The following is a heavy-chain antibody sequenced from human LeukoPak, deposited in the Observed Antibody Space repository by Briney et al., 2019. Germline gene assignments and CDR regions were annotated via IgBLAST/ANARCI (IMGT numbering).Heavy chain of an antibody. Sequence: PGGSLRLSCAASGFTFSSYGMHWVRQAPGKGLEWVAVIWYDGSNQDYADSVKGRFTISRDNSKNTVYLEMNSLRAEDTAVYYCAREDSRRLDSWGQGTLVTVSS. V-gene: IGHV3-33*01. CDR1: GFTFSSYG. J-gene: IGHJ4*02. CDR3: AREDSRRLDS. D-gene: IGHD2-15*01. CDR2: IWYDGSNQ.